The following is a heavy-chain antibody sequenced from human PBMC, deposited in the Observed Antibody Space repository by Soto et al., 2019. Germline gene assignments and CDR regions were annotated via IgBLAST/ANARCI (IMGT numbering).Heavy chain of an antibody. D-gene: IGHD2-2*01. J-gene: IGHJ6*02. CDR1: GFTFSSSA. CDR2: ISGSGVST. Sequence: EVQLLESGGGLVQPGGSLRLSCAASGFTFSSSAMSWVRQAPGKGLVWVSAISGSGVSTYSADSVKGRFTISRDNSKNTLYLQMNSLRAEDTAVYYCAKSSLDSYYYYGMDVWGQGTTVTVAS. CDR3: AKSSLDSYYYYGMDV. V-gene: IGHV3-23*01.